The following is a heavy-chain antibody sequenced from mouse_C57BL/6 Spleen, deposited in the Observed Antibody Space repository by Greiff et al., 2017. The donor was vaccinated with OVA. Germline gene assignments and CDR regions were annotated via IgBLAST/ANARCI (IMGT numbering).Heavy chain of an antibody. CDR2: IYPGDGDT. Sequence: VQRVESGPELVKPGASVKISCKASGYAFSSSWMNWVKQRPGKGLEWIGRIYPGDGDTNYNGKFKGKATLTADKSSSTAYMQLSSLTSEDSAVYFCARGGYYGNYGDYFDYWGQGTTLTVSS. V-gene: IGHV1-82*01. CDR1: GYAFSSSW. CDR3: ARGGYYGNYGDYFDY. D-gene: IGHD2-1*01. J-gene: IGHJ2*01.